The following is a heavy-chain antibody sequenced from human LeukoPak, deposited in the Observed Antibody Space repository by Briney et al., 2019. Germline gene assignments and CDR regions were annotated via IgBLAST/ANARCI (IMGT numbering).Heavy chain of an antibody. CDR1: GYTLTELS. V-gene: IGHV1-24*01. CDR2: FDPEDGET. J-gene: IGHJ6*02. CDR3: ARDLEDWNYYYGMDV. D-gene: IGHD3/OR15-3a*01. Sequence: ASVKVSCKVSGYTLTELSMHWVRQAPGKGLEWMGGFDPEDGETIYAQKFQGRVTITRDTSASTAYMELSSLRSEDTAVYYCARDLEDWNYYYGMDVWGQGTTVTVSS.